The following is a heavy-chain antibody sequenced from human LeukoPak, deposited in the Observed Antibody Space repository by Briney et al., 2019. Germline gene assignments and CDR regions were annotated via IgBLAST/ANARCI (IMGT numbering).Heavy chain of an antibody. Sequence: SETLSLTCAVYGGSFSGYYWSWIRQPPGKGLEWIGEINHSGSTNYNPSLRSRVTISVDTSKNQFSLKLSSVTAADTAVYHRARGRNCSGGSCTIDYWGQGTLVTVSS. J-gene: IGHJ4*02. CDR2: INHSGST. CDR1: GGSFSGYY. CDR3: ARGRNCSGGSCTIDY. V-gene: IGHV4-34*01. D-gene: IGHD2-15*01.